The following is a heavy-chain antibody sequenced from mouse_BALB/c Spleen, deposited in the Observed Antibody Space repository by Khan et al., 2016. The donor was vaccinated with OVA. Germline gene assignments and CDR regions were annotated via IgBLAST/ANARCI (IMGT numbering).Heavy chain of an antibody. V-gene: IGHV1S137*01. CDR2: ISSYTGNT. Sequence: QVQLQESGPELVRPGVSVKISCKGSGYTFTDYAIHWVKQSHAKSLEWIGLISSYTGNTNYKQKFKDKATMTVDKSSSTAHMELARLTSEDSAIYCCAGPDYDGYYDYWGQGTTLTVSS. CDR1: GYTFTDYA. J-gene: IGHJ2*01. D-gene: IGHD2-3*01. CDR3: AGPDYDGYYDY.